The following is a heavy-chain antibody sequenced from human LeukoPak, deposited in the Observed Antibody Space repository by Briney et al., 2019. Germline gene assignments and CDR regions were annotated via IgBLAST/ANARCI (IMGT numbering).Heavy chain of an antibody. D-gene: IGHD1/OR15-1a*01. V-gene: IGHV3-74*01. CDR3: TRDPRNKGFDP. Sequence: GSLRLSCAASGFTLSYYWMHWVRQAPGKGLVWVSCINGDGSSTNYADSVKGRFTISRDNAKNTLYLEMNSLRAEDTAVYYCTRDPRNKGFDPWGQGTLVTVSS. CDR2: INGDGSST. CDR1: GFTLSYYW. J-gene: IGHJ5*02.